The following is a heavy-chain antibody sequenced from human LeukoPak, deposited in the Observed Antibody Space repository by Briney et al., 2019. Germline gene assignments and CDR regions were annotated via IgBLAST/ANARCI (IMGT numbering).Heavy chain of an antibody. CDR3: ARENYDFWSGYYIAYYYYYMDV. J-gene: IGHJ6*03. V-gene: IGHV4-4*07. Sequence: SETLSLTCTVSGGSISSYYWSWIRQPAGKGLEWIGRIYTSGSTNYNPSLKSRVTISVDTSKNQFSLKLSSVTAADTAVYYCARENYDFWSGYYIAYYYYYMDVWGKGITVTVSS. D-gene: IGHD3-3*01. CDR1: GGSISSYY. CDR2: IYTSGST.